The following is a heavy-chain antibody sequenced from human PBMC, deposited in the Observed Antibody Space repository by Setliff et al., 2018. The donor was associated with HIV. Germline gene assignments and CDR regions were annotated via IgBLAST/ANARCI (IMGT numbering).Heavy chain of an antibody. V-gene: IGHV1-46*01. CDR1: RRTFSEDA. CDR2: IDPTGGRT. D-gene: IGHD3-3*01. Sequence: ASVKVSCKTSRRTFSEDAINWVRQAPGQGLEWMGVIDPTGGRTTYAQKFEDRVTMTRDLSTSTVYMELTRLKSEDVAIYYCARDGINYDFWSGQNASNWFDPWGQGTLVTVSS. J-gene: IGHJ5*02. CDR3: ARDGINYDFWSGQNASNWFDP.